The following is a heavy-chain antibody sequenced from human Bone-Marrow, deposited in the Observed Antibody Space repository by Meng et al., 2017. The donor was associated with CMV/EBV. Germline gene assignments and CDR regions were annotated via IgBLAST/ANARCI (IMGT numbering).Heavy chain of an antibody. CDR2: MNPNSGNT. J-gene: IGHJ6*02. Sequence: ASVKVSCKASGYTFTSYDINWVRQATGQGLEWMGWMNPNSGNTGYAQKFQGRVTMTRNTSISTAYMELSSLRSEDTAVYYCATQRDSSSWYEVSYYYYGMDVWGQGTTVTVSS. V-gene: IGHV1-8*01. CDR1: GYTFTSYD. D-gene: IGHD6-13*01. CDR3: ATQRDSSSWYEVSYYYYGMDV.